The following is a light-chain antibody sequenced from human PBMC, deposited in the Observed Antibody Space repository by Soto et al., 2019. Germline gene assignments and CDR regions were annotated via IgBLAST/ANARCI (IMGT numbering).Light chain of an antibody. CDR2: GTS. Sequence: EIVLTQTPGTLSLSPGERATLSCRTSQRISSAYLAWYQQKPGQVPRLLMYGTSNRATGTPDRFSGSGSGTDFTLTISRLEPEDLAVYYCQHYDNWGSLGPGTKVDIK. V-gene: IGKV3-20*01. CDR1: QRISSAY. J-gene: IGKJ3*01. CDR3: QHYDNWGS.